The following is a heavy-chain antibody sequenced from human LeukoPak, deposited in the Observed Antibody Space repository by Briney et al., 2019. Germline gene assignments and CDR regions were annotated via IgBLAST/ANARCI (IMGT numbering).Heavy chain of an antibody. V-gene: IGHV3-30-3*01. CDR2: ISYDGSNK. Sequence: GGSLRLSCAASGFTFSSYAMHWVRQAPGKGLEWVAVISYDGSNKYYADSVKGRFTISRDNSKNTLYLQMNSLRAEDTAVYYCARDYYYDSSGPFDYWGQGTLVTVSS. CDR1: GFTFSSYA. J-gene: IGHJ4*02. D-gene: IGHD3-22*01. CDR3: ARDYYYDSSGPFDY.